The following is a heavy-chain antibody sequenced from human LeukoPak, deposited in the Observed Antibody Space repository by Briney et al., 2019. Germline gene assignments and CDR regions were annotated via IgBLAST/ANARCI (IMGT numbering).Heavy chain of an antibody. J-gene: IGHJ4*02. CDR1: GFTFSSYG. Sequence: GGSLRLSCAASGFTFSSYGMHWVRQAPGKGLEWVAFIRYDGSSKYYADSVKGRFTISRDNSKNTLYLQMNSLRAEDTAVYYCAKGGVVAAAGTDYWGQGTLVTVSS. CDR3: AKGGVVAAAGTDY. V-gene: IGHV3-30*02. D-gene: IGHD6-13*01. CDR2: IRYDGSSK.